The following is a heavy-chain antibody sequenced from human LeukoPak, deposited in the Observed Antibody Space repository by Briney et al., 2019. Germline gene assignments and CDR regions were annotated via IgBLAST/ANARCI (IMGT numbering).Heavy chain of an antibody. Sequence: SETLSLTCIVSGGSISSSSYYWGWIRQPPGKGLEWIGSFYSSVTTYCNPSLKSRVTISIDTSKNQFSLKLSSVTAADTAVYYCARPDYYDSGSYAYWGQGSLVTVSS. J-gene: IGHJ4*02. D-gene: IGHD3-10*01. CDR2: FYSSVTT. CDR1: GGSISSSSYY. V-gene: IGHV4-39*01. CDR3: ARPDYYDSGSYAY.